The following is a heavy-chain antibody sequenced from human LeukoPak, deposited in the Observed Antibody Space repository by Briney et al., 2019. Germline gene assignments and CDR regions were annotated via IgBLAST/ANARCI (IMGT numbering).Heavy chain of an antibody. Sequence: GGSLRLSCAASGFTFDDYAMHWVRQAPGKGLEWVSGISWNSGSIGYADSVKGRLTISRDNAKNSLYLQMNSLRAEDTALYYCAKGELLWFGELAFWGQGTLVTVSS. CDR2: ISWNSGSI. D-gene: IGHD3-10*01. V-gene: IGHV3-9*01. CDR1: GFTFDDYA. CDR3: AKGELLWFGELAF. J-gene: IGHJ4*02.